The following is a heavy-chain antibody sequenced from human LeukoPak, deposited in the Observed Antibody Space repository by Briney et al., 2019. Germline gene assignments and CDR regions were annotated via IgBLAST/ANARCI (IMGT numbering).Heavy chain of an antibody. CDR1: GFTFRNYW. CDR2: INSDGSNT. J-gene: IGHJ5*02. V-gene: IGHV3-74*01. CDR3: VRDVSVPAGDWRANWFDP. Sequence: GGSLRLSCAASGFTFRNYWMHWVRQAPGKGLVWVSRINSDGSNTVYADSVKGRFTISRDNAKNTVYLQMNSLRAEDTAVYYCVRDVSVPAGDWRANWFDPWGQGTLVTVSS. D-gene: IGHD2-2*01.